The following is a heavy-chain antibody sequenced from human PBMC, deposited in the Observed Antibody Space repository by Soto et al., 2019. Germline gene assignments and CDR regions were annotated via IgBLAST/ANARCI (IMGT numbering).Heavy chain of an antibody. D-gene: IGHD3-22*01. CDR3: AKDETYYYDSSGYPYPGAT. J-gene: IGHJ5*02. CDR1: GFTFSSYG. V-gene: IGHV3-30*18. CDR2: ISYDGSNK. Sequence: QVQLVESGGGVVQPGRSLRLSCAASGFTFSSYGMHWVRQAPGKGLEWVAVISYDGSNKYYADSVKGRFTISRDNSKNTLYLQMNSLRAEDTAVYYCAKDETYYYDSSGYPYPGATWGQGTLVTVSS.